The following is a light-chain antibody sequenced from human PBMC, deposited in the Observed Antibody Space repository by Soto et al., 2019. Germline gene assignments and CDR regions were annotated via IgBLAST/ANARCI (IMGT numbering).Light chain of an antibody. V-gene: IGKV1-5*03. CDR1: QSISSW. J-gene: IGKJ1*01. Sequence: DVQMTQSPSTLSASVGDRLTFTCRASQSISSWLSWYQQQPGKAPKLLIYKASSLESGVPSRFSGSGSGTEFTLTISSLQPDDFAPYYCQHYNSYSEAFGQGTKV. CDR2: KAS. CDR3: QHYNSYSEA.